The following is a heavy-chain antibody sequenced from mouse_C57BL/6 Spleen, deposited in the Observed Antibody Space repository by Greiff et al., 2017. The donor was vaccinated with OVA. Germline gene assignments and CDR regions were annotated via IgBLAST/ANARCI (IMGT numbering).Heavy chain of an antibody. J-gene: IGHJ3*01. V-gene: IGHV1-50*01. CDR1: GYTFTSYW. Sequence: VQLQQPGAELVKPGASVKLSCKASGYTFTSYWMQWVKQRPGPGLEWIGEIDPSDSSTNYNQKFKGKATLTVDTSSSTAYMQLSSRTSEDSAVYYCAKARRGFAYWGQGTLVTVSA. CDR2: IDPSDSST. CDR3: AKARRGFAY.